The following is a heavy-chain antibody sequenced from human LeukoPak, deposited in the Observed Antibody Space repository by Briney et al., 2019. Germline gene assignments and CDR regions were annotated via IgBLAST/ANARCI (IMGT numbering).Heavy chain of an antibody. J-gene: IGHJ4*02. CDR1: GGSISSYY. V-gene: IGHV4-4*07. Sequence: TSSETLSLTCTVPGGSISSYYWSWIRQPAGKGLEWIGRIYTSGSTNYNPSLKSRVTMSVDTSKNQFSLKLSSVTAADTAVYYCARDLRYYDSSGYPLTDWGQGTLVTVSS. CDR2: IYTSGST. D-gene: IGHD3-22*01. CDR3: ARDLRYYDSSGYPLTD.